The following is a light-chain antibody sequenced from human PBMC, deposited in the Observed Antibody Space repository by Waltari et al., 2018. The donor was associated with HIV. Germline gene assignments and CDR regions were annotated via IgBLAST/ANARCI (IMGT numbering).Light chain of an antibody. CDR2: ENL. Sequence: QSVLTQPPSVSGAPGQRVTIFCTGSSSNIGAGHAVHWYQLLPGNAPKVVIFENLHRPAGFPARFSGSRSAASASRAINELRAEDEADYFCHSHAGNLGVFGGGTKVTVL. V-gene: IGLV1-40*01. CDR1: SSNIGAGHA. CDR3: HSHAGNLGV. J-gene: IGLJ3*02.